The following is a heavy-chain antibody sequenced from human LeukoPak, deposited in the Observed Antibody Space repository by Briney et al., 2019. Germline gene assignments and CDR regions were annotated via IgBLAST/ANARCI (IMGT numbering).Heavy chain of an antibody. J-gene: IGHJ4*02. D-gene: IGHD3-22*01. CDR3: ARDDYYYDSSAYFLV. Sequence: KPGGSLRLSCAASGFTFSSYRMNWVRQAPGKGLEWVSSISSSSSYIYYTDSVKGRFTISRDNAKNSLFLQMNSLGAEDTAVYYCARDDYYYDSSAYFLVWGQGTLVTVYS. CDR1: GFTFSSYR. CDR2: ISSSSSYI. V-gene: IGHV3-21*01.